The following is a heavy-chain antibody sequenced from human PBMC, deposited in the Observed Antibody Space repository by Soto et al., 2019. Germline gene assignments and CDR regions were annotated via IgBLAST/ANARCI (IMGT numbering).Heavy chain of an antibody. Sequence: SETLSLTCAVSGYSISSGYYWGWIRQPPGKGLEWIGYIYHSGSTYYNPSLKSRVTISVDTSKNQFSLKLSSVTAADTAVYYCARGDSYGFDYWGQGTLVTVSS. D-gene: IGHD5-18*01. V-gene: IGHV4-38-2*01. CDR3: ARGDSYGFDY. CDR1: GYSISSGYY. J-gene: IGHJ4*02. CDR2: IYHSGST.